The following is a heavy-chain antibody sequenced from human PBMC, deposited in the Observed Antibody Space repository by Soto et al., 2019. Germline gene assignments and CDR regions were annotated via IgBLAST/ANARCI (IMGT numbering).Heavy chain of an antibody. CDR3: TIFGVVIILTYYYYYYMDV. CDR2: ISWNRGSI. V-gene: IGHV3-9*01. D-gene: IGHD3-3*01. CDR1: GFTFDDYA. Sequence: LSLPCAASGFTFDDYAMHWVRQAPGKGLEWVSGISWNRGSIGYADSVKGRFTISRDNAKNSLYLQMNSLRAEDTALYNLTIFGVVIILTYYYYYYMDVWGKGTTVTVSS. J-gene: IGHJ6*03.